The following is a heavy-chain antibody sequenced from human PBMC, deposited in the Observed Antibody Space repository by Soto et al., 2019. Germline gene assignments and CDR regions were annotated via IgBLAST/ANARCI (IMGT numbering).Heavy chain of an antibody. Sequence: SETLSLTCSVSGGSISTYYWSWIRQPPGRGLEWIGNIYYSGSANYNSSLKSRVTISVDTSKNQFSLSLSSVTAADTAVYYCARVPYYDSSGYYYVYFDYWGQGTLVTVSS. CDR1: GGSISTYY. D-gene: IGHD3-22*01. CDR3: ARVPYYDSSGYYYVYFDY. CDR2: IYYSGSA. V-gene: IGHV4-59*01. J-gene: IGHJ4*02.